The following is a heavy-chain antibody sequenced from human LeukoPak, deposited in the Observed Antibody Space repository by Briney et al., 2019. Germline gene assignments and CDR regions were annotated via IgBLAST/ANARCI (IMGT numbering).Heavy chain of an antibody. J-gene: IGHJ3*02. CDR1: GYTFTDYY. Sequence: VSVKVSCKASGYTFTDYYMHWVRQAPGQGLEWMGIINTSGGHTNYAQKFQGRVSMTRDTSTGTLYMDLSSLRFEDTAVYYCARGLERLDSNNYLSFAFDIWGQGTMVTVS. CDR2: INTSGGHT. D-gene: IGHD4-11*01. V-gene: IGHV1-46*01. CDR3: ARGLERLDSNNYLSFAFDI.